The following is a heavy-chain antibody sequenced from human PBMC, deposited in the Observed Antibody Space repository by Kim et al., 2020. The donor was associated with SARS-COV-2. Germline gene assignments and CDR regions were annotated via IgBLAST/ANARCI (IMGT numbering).Heavy chain of an antibody. CDR2: INAGNGNT. Sequence: ASVKVSCKASGYTFTSYAMHWVRQAPGQRLEWMGWINAGNGNTKYPQKFQGRVTITRDTSASTAYMELSSLRSEDTAVYYCARVQWEFHDAFDIWGQGTM. V-gene: IGHV1-3*01. CDR3: ARVQWEFHDAFDI. J-gene: IGHJ3*02. CDR1: GYTFTSYA. D-gene: IGHD1-26*01.